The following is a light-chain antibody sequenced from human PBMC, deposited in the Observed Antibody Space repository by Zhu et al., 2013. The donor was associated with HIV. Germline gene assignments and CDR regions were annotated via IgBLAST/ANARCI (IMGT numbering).Light chain of an antibody. CDR2: DVS. J-gene: IGKJ3*01. CDR3: QHVNSNAA. V-gene: IGKV1-13*02. CDR1: QGINSA. Sequence: AIQLTQSPSSLSASVGDRVAITCRASQGINSALAWYQQKVGKPPNLLIYDVSDLESGVPSRFGGRGSGTEFTLTITSLQPDDFATYYCQHVNSNAAFGPGTKVDV.